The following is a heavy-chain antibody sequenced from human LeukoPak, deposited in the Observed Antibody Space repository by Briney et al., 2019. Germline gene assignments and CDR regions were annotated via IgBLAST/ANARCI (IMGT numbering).Heavy chain of an antibody. CDR3: ASLSGIAAAGHYFDY. V-gene: IGHV4-59*08. J-gene: IGHJ4*02. CDR2: IYYSGST. D-gene: IGHD6-13*01. CDR1: GGSISSYY. Sequence: SETLSLTCTVSGGSISSYYWSWIRQPPGKGLEWIGYIYYSGSTNYNPSLKSRVTISVDTSKNQFSLMLSSVTAADTAVYYCASLSGIAAAGHYFDYWGQGTLVTVSS.